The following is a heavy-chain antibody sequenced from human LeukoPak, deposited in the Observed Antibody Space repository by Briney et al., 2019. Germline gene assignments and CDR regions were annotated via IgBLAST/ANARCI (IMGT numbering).Heavy chain of an antibody. J-gene: IGHJ6*03. CDR2: IRYDGSNK. CDR1: GFTFSSYG. CDR3: AKEQNYYYYMDV. V-gene: IGHV3-30*02. Sequence: PGGSLRLSCAASGFTFSSYGMHWVRQAPGKGLEWVAFIRYDGSNKYYADSVKGRLTISRDNSKNTLYLQMNSRRAEDTAVYYCAKEQNYYYYMDVWGKGTTVTVSS.